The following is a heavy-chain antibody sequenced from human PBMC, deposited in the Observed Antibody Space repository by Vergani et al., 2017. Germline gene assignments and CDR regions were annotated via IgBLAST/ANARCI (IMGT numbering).Heavy chain of an antibody. V-gene: IGHV1-46*01. D-gene: IGHD1-20*01. J-gene: IGHJ2*01. CDR1: GYTFTSYY. Sequence: QVQLVQSGADVKKPGASVKVSCKASGYTFTSYYMHWVRQAPGQGLEWMGIINPSGGSTSYAQKFQGRVTMTRDTSTSTVYMELSSLRSEDTAVYYCARDAITGSHAARYFDLWGRGTLVTVSS. CDR3: ARDAITGSHAARYFDL. CDR2: INPSGGST.